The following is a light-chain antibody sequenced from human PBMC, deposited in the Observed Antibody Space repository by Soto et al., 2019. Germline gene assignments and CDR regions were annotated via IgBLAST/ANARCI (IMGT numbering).Light chain of an antibody. CDR1: QSVSSN. J-gene: IGKJ5*01. V-gene: IGKV3-15*01. CDR3: QQYTNWPST. CDR2: GAS. Sequence: EIVMTMSPATLSVSPGERATLSCRASQSVSSNLAWYQQKPGQAPRLLIYGASTRATGIPARFSGSGSGTEFTLTICSLQSEDFAVYYCQQYTNWPSTFGQGTRLEIK.